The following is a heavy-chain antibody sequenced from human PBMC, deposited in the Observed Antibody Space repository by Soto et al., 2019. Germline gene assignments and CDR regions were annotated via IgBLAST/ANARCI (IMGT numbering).Heavy chain of an antibody. Sequence: GASVKVSCKVSGYTLTELSMHWVRQAPGKGLEWMGGFDPEDGETIYAQKFQGRVTMTEDTSTDTAYMELSSLRSEDTAVYYCATSIAAYYGMDVWGQGTTVTVSS. CDR3: ATSIAAYYGMDV. V-gene: IGHV1-24*01. J-gene: IGHJ6*02. CDR1: GYTLTELS. D-gene: IGHD6-6*01. CDR2: FDPEDGET.